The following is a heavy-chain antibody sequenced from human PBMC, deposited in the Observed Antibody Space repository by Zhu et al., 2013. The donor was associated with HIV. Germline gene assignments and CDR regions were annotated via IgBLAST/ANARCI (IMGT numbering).Heavy chain of an antibody. Sequence: QVQLVQSGAEVKKPGSSVKVSCKLSGGTFSNYAISWVRQAPGQGLEWMGAIVPIFGSANYAQKFQGRVTITADESTSTAYMELSSLRPDDTAIYYCARPRMVTETPGYYYGLDVWGQGTTVTVSS. CDR2: IVPIFGSA. CDR3: ARPRMVTETPGYYYGLDV. J-gene: IGHJ6*02. CDR1: GGTFSNYA. D-gene: IGHD2-21*02. V-gene: IGHV1-69*01.